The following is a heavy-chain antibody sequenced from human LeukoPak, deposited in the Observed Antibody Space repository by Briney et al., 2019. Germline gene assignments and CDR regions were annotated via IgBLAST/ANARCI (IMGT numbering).Heavy chain of an antibody. CDR3: AREYCSSTTCYEFDY. V-gene: IGHV4-59*08. D-gene: IGHD2-2*01. CDR1: GGSPSGYN. J-gene: IGHJ4*02. Sequence: PSETPSLTCTVSGGSPSGYNWSWSRQPPGKGLWWGGYIYNSGSTNYYPSLKSRVTISVDTSKSQFSLKLSSVTAADTAVYYCAREYCSSTTCYEFDYWGQGTLVTVSS. CDR2: IYNSGST.